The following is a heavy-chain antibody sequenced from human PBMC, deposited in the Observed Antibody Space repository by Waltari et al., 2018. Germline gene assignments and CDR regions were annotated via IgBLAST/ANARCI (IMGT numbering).Heavy chain of an antibody. Sequence: QVRLQESGPGLAKPSETLTLTCGVSGYSISSGHYWAWIRQPPGKGLEWIGSIYHSGTTYYNPSLKSRVTISVDTSKNQFSLKLTSVTAADTAVYYCARNPDYWGQGTLVTVSS. V-gene: IGHV4-38-2*01. J-gene: IGHJ4*02. CDR2: IYHSGTT. CDR1: GYSISSGHY. CDR3: ARNPDY.